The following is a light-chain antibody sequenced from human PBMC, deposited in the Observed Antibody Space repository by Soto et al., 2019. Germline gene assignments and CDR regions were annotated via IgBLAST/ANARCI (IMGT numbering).Light chain of an antibody. CDR2: GAS. CDR1: ESVSSK. Sequence: EIVMTQSPATLSVSPGERATLSCRASESVSSKLVWYQQKPGQAPRLLIYGASNRATGIPDRFSGSGSGTDFTLTISRLEPEDFAVYYCQQYGSSPSTFGQGTRLEI. V-gene: IGKV3-20*01. J-gene: IGKJ5*01. CDR3: QQYGSSPST.